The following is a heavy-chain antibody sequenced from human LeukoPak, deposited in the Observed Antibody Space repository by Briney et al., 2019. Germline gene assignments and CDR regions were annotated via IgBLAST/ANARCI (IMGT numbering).Heavy chain of an antibody. D-gene: IGHD5-12*01. CDR3: AKDLDIVATITGN. V-gene: IGHV3-23*01. CDR2: VSGSGGST. J-gene: IGHJ4*02. Sequence: PGGSLRLSCAASGFTFSSYAMSWVRQAPGKGLEWVSGVSGSGGSTYYAGSVKGRFTISRDNSKTTLYLQMNSLRGEDTAVYYCAKDLDIVATITGNWGQGTLVTVSS. CDR1: GFTFSSYA.